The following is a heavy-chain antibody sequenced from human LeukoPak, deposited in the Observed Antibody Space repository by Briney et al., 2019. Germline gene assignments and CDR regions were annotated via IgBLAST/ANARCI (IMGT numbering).Heavy chain of an antibody. D-gene: IGHD2-2*01. CDR3: ARDLGAAMYYYYGMDV. J-gene: IGHJ6*02. Sequence: GGSLRLSCAASGFTFSSHWMHWVRQAPGKGLEWVAVISYDGSNKCYADSVKGRFTISRDNSKNTLYLQMNSLRAEDTAVYYCARDLGAAMYYYYGMDVWGQGTTVTVSS. CDR2: ISYDGSNK. V-gene: IGHV3-30*19. CDR1: GFTFSSHW.